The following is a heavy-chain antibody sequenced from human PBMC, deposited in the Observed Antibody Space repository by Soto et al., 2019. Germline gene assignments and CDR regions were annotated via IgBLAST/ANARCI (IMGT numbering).Heavy chain of an antibody. CDR3: ARGYTLND. D-gene: IGHD3-16*02. Sequence: EVQLVESGGGLVQPGGSPRLSCAASGFTVSSNYMSWVRQAPGKGLEWVSVIYSGAGTYYADSVKGRFSISRDTSKNTLYLQMNSLRAEDTALYYCARGYTLNDWGQGTLVTVSS. CDR2: IYSGAGT. V-gene: IGHV3-66*01. CDR1: GFTVSSNY. J-gene: IGHJ4*02.